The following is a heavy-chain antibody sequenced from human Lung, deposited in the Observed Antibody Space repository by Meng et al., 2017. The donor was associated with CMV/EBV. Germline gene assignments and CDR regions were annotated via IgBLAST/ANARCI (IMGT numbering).Heavy chain of an antibody. CDR1: GFTFSSYD. CDR2: VGTEDDA. Sequence: GESLKISCAALGFTFSSYDMHWVRQVTGKGLEWVSGVGTEDDAYYRDSVKGRFTISRENGMNSMYLQMDSLTVGDTAIYYCARGSGVNMFRGAIGSFDSWGLGTXVTVSS. J-gene: IGHJ4*02. CDR3: ARGSGVNMFRGAIGSFDS. D-gene: IGHD3-10*01. V-gene: IGHV3-13*01.